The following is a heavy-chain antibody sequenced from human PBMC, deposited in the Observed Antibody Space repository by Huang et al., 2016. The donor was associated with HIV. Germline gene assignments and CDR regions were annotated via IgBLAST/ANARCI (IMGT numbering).Heavy chain of an antibody. CDR1: GVSFSGYY. Sequence: QVQLQQWGAGLLKPSETLSLTCAVYGVSFSGYYWRWIRQPPGKGLEWIGEINESGSTNYNPSLKGRGTVSVDTSKNQFSLRLSAVTAVDTAVYYCARDGPERSSGNYGASDYWGQGTLVTVSS. CDR3: ARDGPERSSGNYGASDY. J-gene: IGHJ4*02. V-gene: IGHV4-34*01. CDR2: INESGST. D-gene: IGHD1-26*01.